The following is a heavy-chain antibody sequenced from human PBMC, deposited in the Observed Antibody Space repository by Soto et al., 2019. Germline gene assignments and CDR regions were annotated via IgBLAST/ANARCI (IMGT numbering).Heavy chain of an antibody. Sequence: PSETLSLTCNVSGASISSSSYYWGWIHQPPGKGLEWIGSIYYSGSTYYNPSLKSRVTISVDTSKNQFSLKLSSVTAADTAVYYCARHTPAISISDHWGQGTLVTVSS. CDR3: ARHTPAISISDH. V-gene: IGHV4-39*01. J-gene: IGHJ4*02. D-gene: IGHD2-15*01. CDR2: IYYSGST. CDR1: GASISSSSYY.